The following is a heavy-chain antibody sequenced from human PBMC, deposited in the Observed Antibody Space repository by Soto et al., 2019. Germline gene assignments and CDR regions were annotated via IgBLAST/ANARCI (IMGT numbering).Heavy chain of an antibody. J-gene: IGHJ5*02. CDR1: GYTFANYG. CDR2: ISTYNGNT. CDR3: ARRYSSSSCFDP. D-gene: IGHD6-6*01. Sequence: QVQLVQSGAEVKKPGASVTVSCKASGYTFANYGISWVRQAPGQGLEWMGWISTYNGNTNYAQKLQGRVTMTTDPSTRTAYMELRSLRSDDTAMYYCARRYSSSSCFDPWGQGTLVTVSS. V-gene: IGHV1-18*01.